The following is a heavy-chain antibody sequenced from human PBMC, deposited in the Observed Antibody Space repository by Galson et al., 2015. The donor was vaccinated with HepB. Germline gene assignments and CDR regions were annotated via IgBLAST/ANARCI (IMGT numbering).Heavy chain of an antibody. Sequence: SLRLSCAASGFTFSTYSMHWVRQAPGKGLEWVAVIWYDGSNKYYADSVKGRFTISRDNSKNTLYLQMNSLRAEDTAVYYCARDRTYYYGMDVWGQGTTVTVSS. J-gene: IGHJ6*02. CDR2: IWYDGSNK. CDR1: GFTFSTYS. CDR3: ARDRTYYYGMDV. V-gene: IGHV3-33*08.